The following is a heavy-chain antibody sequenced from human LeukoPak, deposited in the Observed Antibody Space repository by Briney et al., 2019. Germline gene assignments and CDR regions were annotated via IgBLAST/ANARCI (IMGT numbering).Heavy chain of an antibody. CDR3: AREGMVATFDY. CDR1: GFTFSIYS. V-gene: IGHV3-21*01. CDR2: ISSSSSYI. J-gene: IGHJ4*02. D-gene: IGHD5-12*01. Sequence: GGSLRLSCAASGFTFSIYSLNWVRQAPGKGLEWVSSISSSSSYIYYADSVKGRFTISRDKAKNSLYLQMNSLRAEDTAIYYCAREGMVATFDYWGQGTLVTVSS.